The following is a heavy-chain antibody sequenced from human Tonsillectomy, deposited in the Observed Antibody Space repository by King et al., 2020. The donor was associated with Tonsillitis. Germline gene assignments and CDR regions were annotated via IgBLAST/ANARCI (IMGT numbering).Heavy chain of an antibody. CDR1: GFSLITSGVG. V-gene: IGHV2-5*01. J-gene: IGHJ5*02. Sequence: TLKESGPTLVKPTQTLTLNCTFSGFSLITSGVGVGWIRQPPGKALEWLALIYWNDDKRYSPSLKSRLTITKDTSKNQVVLTMTNMDPVDTATYYCAHRQGGSSRLERWFDPWGQGTLVTVSS. CDR2: IYWNDDK. CDR3: AHRQGGSSRLERWFDP. D-gene: IGHD6-13*01.